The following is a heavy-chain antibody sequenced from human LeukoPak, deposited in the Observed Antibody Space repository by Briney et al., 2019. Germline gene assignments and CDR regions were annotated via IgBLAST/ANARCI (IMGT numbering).Heavy chain of an antibody. CDR1: GFTFSSYA. V-gene: IGHV3-74*01. Sequence: PGRSLRLSCAASGFTFSSYAMHWVRQAPGKGLVWVSRINSDGSSTSYADSVKGRFTISRDNAKNTLYLQMNSLRAEDTAVYYCARVHGDYFPYWYFDLWGRGTLVTVSS. CDR2: INSDGSST. D-gene: IGHD4-17*01. CDR3: ARVHGDYFPYWYFDL. J-gene: IGHJ2*01.